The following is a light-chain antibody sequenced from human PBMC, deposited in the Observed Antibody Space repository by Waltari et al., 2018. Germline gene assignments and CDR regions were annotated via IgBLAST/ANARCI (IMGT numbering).Light chain of an antibody. V-gene: IGKV3-15*01. CDR3: QQYNKWPRA. CDR1: QSVNSN. Sequence: EIVMTQSPATLAVSPGERATLSCRASQSVNSNLAWYQQTPGQPPRLLIYGAFTRATGIPARFSGSGSGTEFTLTITSMQSEDFAVYYCQQYNKWPRAFGQGTKVEIK. CDR2: GAF. J-gene: IGKJ1*01.